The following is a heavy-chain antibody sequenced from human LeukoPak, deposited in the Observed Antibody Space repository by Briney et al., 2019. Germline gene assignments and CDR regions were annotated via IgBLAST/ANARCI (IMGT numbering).Heavy chain of an antibody. V-gene: IGHV3-23*01. CDR2: ISGSGNSI. D-gene: IGHD3-10*01. CDR1: GFTFSDYA. Sequence: PGGSLRLSCVASGFTFSDYAMTWVRQAPGKGLEWVSGISGSGNSIYYGDSVKGRFTVSRDNSKNTLYLQMNSLRADDTALYYCAKDPLSTVFLWFGSDYWGQGTLVTVSS. J-gene: IGHJ4*02. CDR3: AKDPLSTVFLWFGSDY.